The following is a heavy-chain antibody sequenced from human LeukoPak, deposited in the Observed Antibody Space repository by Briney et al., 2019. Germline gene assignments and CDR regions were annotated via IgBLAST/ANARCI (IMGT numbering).Heavy chain of an antibody. J-gene: IGHJ4*02. V-gene: IGHV3-21*01. CDR1: GFTFSSYS. CDR3: ARAVAARPSWGYFDY. Sequence: GGSLRLSCAASGFTFSSYSMNWVRQAPGKGLEWVSSISSSSSYIYYADSVKGRSTISRDNAKNSLYLQMNSLRAEDTAVYYCARAVAARPSWGYFDYWGQGTLVTVSS. CDR2: ISSSSSYI. D-gene: IGHD6-6*01.